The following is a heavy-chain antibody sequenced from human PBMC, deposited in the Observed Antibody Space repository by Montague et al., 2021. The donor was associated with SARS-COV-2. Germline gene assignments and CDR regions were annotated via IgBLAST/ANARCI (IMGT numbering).Heavy chain of an antibody. CDR1: GGSISSYY. CDR3: ARGSGWMGNAFDI. V-gene: IGHV4-59*01. J-gene: IGHJ3*02. Sequence: SETLFLTRTVSGGSISSYYWSWIRQPPGKGLEWIGYIYYSGSTNYNPSLKSRVTISVDTSKNQFSLKLSSVTAADTAVYYCARGSGWMGNAFDIWGQGAMVTVSS. CDR2: IYYSGST. D-gene: IGHD6-19*01.